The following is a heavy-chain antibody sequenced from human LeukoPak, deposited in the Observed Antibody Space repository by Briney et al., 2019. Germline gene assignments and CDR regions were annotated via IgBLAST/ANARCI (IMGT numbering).Heavy chain of an antibody. V-gene: IGHV1-2*02. J-gene: IGHJ6*02. D-gene: IGHD6-13*01. Sequence: ALVKVSCKASGYTFTGYYMHWVRQAPGQGLGWMGWINPNSGGTNYAQKFQGRVTMTRDTSISTAYMELSRLRSDDTAVYYCARGSTSSSLYYYYYYGMDVWGQGTTVTVSS. CDR1: GYTFTGYY. CDR3: ARGSTSSSLYYYYYYGMDV. CDR2: INPNSGGT.